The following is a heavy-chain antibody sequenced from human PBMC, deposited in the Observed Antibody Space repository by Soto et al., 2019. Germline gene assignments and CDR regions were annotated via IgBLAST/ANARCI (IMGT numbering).Heavy chain of an antibody. J-gene: IGHJ4*02. CDR2: IYSGGST. CDR1: GFTVSSNY. CDR3: ERTTGAYCGGDCYPNSYFDY. Sequence: GSLRRSFAASGFTVSSNYMSWVRQAPGEGLEWVSVIYSGGSTYYADSVKGRFTISRDNSKNTLYLQMNSLRAEDTAVYYCERTTGAYCGGDCYPNSYFDYLGQRTLVALCS. V-gene: IGHV3-53*01. D-gene: IGHD2-21*02.